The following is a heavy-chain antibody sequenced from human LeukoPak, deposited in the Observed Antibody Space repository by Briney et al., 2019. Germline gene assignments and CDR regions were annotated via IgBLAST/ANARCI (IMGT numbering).Heavy chain of an antibody. CDR2: ISWDGGST. J-gene: IGHJ5*02. Sequence: GGSLRLSCANSGFTFADYAMHWVRQAPGKGLEWVSLISWDGGSTYYADSVKGRFTISRDNSKNSLYLQMNSLRAEDTALYYCAKDMGYCSSTSCSPWFDPWGQGTLVTVSS. V-gene: IGHV3-43D*03. CDR3: AKDMGYCSSTSCSPWFDP. D-gene: IGHD2-2*01. CDR1: GFTFADYA.